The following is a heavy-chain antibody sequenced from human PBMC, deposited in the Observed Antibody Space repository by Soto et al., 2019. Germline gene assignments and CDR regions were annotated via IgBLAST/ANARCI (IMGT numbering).Heavy chain of an antibody. Sequence: EVQLLEAGGNLIQPGGSLRLSCAASGFSFSNYAMSWVRQAPGQGLEWLSAISGPGSTIYYADSVKGRFTISRDNSKNPLYLQMNSLTGDDTAVYYCAKMLTMVRGVTGLRDFDFWGQGTLVTVSS. CDR3: AKMLTMVRGVTGLRDFDF. CDR2: ISGPGSTI. V-gene: IGHV3-23*01. CDR1: GFSFSNYA. D-gene: IGHD3-10*01. J-gene: IGHJ4*02.